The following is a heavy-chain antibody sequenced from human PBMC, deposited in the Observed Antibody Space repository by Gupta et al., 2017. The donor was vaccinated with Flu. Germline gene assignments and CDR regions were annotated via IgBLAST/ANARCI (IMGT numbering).Heavy chain of an antibody. V-gene: IGHV4-61*02. CDR1: GGSISSGSYY. CDR3: ARDFDDSSGYYGSAFDI. CDR2: IYTSGST. Sequence: VQLQESGPGLVKPSQTLSLTCTVSGGSISSGSYYWSWIRQPAGKGLEWIGRIYTSGSTNYNPSLKSRVTISVDTSKNQFSLKLSSVTAADTAVYYCARDFDDSSGYYGSAFDIWGQGTMVTVSS. D-gene: IGHD3-22*01. J-gene: IGHJ3*02.